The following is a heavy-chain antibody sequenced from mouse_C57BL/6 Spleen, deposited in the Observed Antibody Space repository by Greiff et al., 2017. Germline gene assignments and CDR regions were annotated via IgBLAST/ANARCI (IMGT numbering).Heavy chain of an antibody. CDR3: ARFITTFAY. D-gene: IGHD1-1*01. J-gene: IGHJ3*01. Sequence: VQLQQSGAELVKPGASVKLSCKASGYTFTSYWMQWVKQRPGQGLEWIGEIDPSDSYTNYNQKLKGKATLTVDTSSSTAYMQLSSLTSEDSAVYYCARFITTFAYWGQGTLVTVSA. V-gene: IGHV1-50*01. CDR1: GYTFTSYW. CDR2: IDPSDSYT.